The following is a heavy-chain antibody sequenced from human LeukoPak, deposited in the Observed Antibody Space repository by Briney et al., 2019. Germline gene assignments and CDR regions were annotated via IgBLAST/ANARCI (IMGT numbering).Heavy chain of an antibody. Sequence: GGSLRLSCAASGFTFSNFLMTWVRQAPGKGPEWVSAISGSGGSTYHADSVKGRFTISRDNSKNTLYLQMNSLRAEDTAVYYCAKAGSSYGCFDYWGQGTLVTVSS. D-gene: IGHD5-18*01. CDR3: AKAGSSYGCFDY. CDR2: ISGSGGST. V-gene: IGHV3-23*01. J-gene: IGHJ4*02. CDR1: GFTFSNFL.